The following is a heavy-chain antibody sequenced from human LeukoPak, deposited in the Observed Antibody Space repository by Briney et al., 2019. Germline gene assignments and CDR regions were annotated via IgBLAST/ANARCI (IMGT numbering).Heavy chain of an antibody. CDR2: IIPILGIA. D-gene: IGHD3-22*01. CDR1: GGTFSSYA. CDR3: GLGTYYYDSSGLYYTGLDY. V-gene: IGHV1-69*04. J-gene: IGHJ4*02. Sequence: ASVKVSCKASGGTFSSYAISWVRQAPGQGLEWMGRIIPILGIANYAQKFQGRVTITADKSTSTAYMELSSLRSEDTAVYYCGLGTYYYDSSGLYYTGLDYWGQGTLVTVSS.